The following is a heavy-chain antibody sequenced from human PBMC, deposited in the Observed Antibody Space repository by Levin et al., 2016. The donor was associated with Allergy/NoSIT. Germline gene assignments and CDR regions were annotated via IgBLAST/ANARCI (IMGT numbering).Heavy chain of an antibody. CDR1: GFTFSSYA. V-gene: IGHV3-30-3*01. CDR3: AKGGFLHFQH. Sequence: GGSLRLSCAASGFTFSSYAMHWVRQAPGKGLEWVAVISYDGSNKYYADSVKGRFTISRDDSKNTLYLQMNSLRAEDTAVYYCAKGGFLHFQHWGQGTLVTVSS. CDR2: ISYDGSNK. D-gene: IGHD2/OR15-2a*01. J-gene: IGHJ1*01.